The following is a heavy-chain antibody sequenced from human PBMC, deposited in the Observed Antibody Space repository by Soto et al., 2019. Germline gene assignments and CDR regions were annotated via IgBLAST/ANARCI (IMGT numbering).Heavy chain of an antibody. CDR1: GGTFSSYA. CDR2: IIPIFGTA. CDR3: ARGIVVVPAAIGFWFDP. D-gene: IGHD2-2*01. J-gene: IGHJ5*02. Sequence: QVQLVQSGAEVKKPGSSVKVSCKASGGTFSSYAISWVRQAPGQGLEWMGGIIPIFGTANYAQKFQGRVTITADESTSTAYMELSSLRSEDTAVYYCARGIVVVPAAIGFWFDPWGQGTLVTVSS. V-gene: IGHV1-69*01.